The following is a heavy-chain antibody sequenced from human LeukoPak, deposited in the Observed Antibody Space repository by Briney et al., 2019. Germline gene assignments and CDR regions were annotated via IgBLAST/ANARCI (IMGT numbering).Heavy chain of an antibody. V-gene: IGHV4-34*01. CDR2: INHSGST. CDR1: GGSFSGYY. D-gene: IGHD1-26*01. J-gene: IGHJ3*02. CDR3: ARETSGSNDAFDI. Sequence: NPSETLSLTCAVYGGSFSGYYWIWIRQPPGKGLEWIAEINHSGSTNYNPSLKSRVTISVDTSKNQFSLKLSSVTAADTAVYYCARETSGSNDAFDIWGQGTMVTVSS.